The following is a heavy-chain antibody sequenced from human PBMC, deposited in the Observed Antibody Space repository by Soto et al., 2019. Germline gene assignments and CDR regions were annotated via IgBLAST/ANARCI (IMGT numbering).Heavy chain of an antibody. CDR3: ARDTYYDYIWGTFDY. V-gene: IGHV1-69*04. Sequence: ASVKVSCKASGGTFSSYTISWVRQAPGQGLEWMGRIIPILGIANYAQKFQGRVTITADKSTSTAYMELSSLRSEDTAVYYCARDTYYDYIWGTFDYWGQGTLVTVSS. J-gene: IGHJ4*02. CDR1: GGTFSSYT. CDR2: IIPILGIA. D-gene: IGHD3-16*01.